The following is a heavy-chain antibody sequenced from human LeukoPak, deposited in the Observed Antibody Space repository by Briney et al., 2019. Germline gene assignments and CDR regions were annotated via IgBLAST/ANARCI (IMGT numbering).Heavy chain of an antibody. CDR3: AKDLFGYSYGYDAFDI. Sequence: PGGSLRLSCAASGFTFSSYGMHWVRQAPGKGLEWVAVISYDGSNKYYADSVKGRFTISRDNSKNTLYLQMNSLRAEDTAVYYCAKDLFGYSYGYDAFDIWGQGTVVTVSS. CDR1: GFTFSSYG. CDR2: ISYDGSNK. V-gene: IGHV3-30*18. D-gene: IGHD5-18*01. J-gene: IGHJ3*02.